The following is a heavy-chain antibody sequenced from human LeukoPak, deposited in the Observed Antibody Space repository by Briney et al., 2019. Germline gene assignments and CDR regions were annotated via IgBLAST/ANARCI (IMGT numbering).Heavy chain of an antibody. CDR3: AKGGSGYFADL. V-gene: IGHV3-23*01. CDR2: ISNDGGGT. CDR1: GFIFNNYG. J-gene: IGHJ5*02. Sequence: PGGSLRLSCAASGFIFNNYGLIRVRQAPGKGLQWVSAISNDGGGTTYADFVKGRFTISRDNSKNTLFLQMSSLRAEDTALYYCAKGGSGYFADLWGQGTLVTVSS. D-gene: IGHD3-22*01.